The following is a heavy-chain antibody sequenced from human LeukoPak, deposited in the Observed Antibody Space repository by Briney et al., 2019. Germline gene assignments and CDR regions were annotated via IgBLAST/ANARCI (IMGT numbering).Heavy chain of an antibody. CDR3: ARNDILTGYCFDY. D-gene: IGHD3-9*01. CDR1: GGSLNGHY. V-gene: IGHV4-34*01. CDR2: GNESGGT. J-gene: IGHJ4*02. Sequence: PSETLSLTCAVYGGSLNGHYWSWIRQPPGKGLEWIGEGNESGGTKFNPSLKSRATISADTSKNQFSLKLSSVTAADTAVYYCARNDILTGYCFDYWGQGTLVTVSS.